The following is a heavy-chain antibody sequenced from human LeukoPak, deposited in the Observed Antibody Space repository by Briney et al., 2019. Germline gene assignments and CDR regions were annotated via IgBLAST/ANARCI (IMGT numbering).Heavy chain of an antibody. V-gene: IGHV3-53*01. CDR1: GFTVSSNY. Sequence: PGGSLRLSCAASGFTVSSNYMSWVRQAPGTGLEWVSEIYSDGSTYYAASVKGRFSISRDKSKNTVYPQMNSLRAEDTAVYYCARELREHGVFDIWGQGTMVTVSS. J-gene: IGHJ3*02. CDR3: ARELREHGVFDI. CDR2: IYSDGST. D-gene: IGHD1-26*01.